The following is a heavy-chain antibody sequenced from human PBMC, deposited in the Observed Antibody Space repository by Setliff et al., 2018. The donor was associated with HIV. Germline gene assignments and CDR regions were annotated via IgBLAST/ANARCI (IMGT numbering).Heavy chain of an antibody. V-gene: IGHV4-34*01. CDR3: ARGPGSNAIGY. D-gene: IGHD5-12*01. CDR2: VNYDGDT. J-gene: IGHJ4*03. CDR1: GGSFSGFC. Sequence: SETLSLTCAVYGGSFSGFCWSWVRQFPGMRMEWIGEVNYDGDTSYNPSLGSRATISVDTSKNQFSLKVTYMTAADVGVYFCARGPGSNAIGYWGHGMWVTVSS.